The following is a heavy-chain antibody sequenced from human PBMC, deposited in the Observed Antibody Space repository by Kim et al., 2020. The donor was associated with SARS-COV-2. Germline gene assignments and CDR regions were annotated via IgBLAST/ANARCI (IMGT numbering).Heavy chain of an antibody. Sequence: ASVKVSCKASGHTFTSYGISWVRQAPGQGLEWMGWISAYNGNTNYAQKLQGRVTMTTDTSTSTAYMELRSLRSDDTAVYYCVRDHVAAAGRGWFDPWGQGTLVTVSS. J-gene: IGHJ5*02. CDR3: VRDHVAAAGRGWFDP. CDR1: GHTFTSYG. V-gene: IGHV1-18*01. D-gene: IGHD6-13*01. CDR2: ISAYNGNT.